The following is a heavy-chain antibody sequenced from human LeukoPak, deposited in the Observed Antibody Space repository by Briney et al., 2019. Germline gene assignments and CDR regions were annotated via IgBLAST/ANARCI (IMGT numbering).Heavy chain of an antibody. D-gene: IGHD3/OR15-3a*01. Sequence: PSETLSLTCAVYGGSFSGYYWSWIRQPPGKGPEWIGEINHSGSTNYNPSLKSRVTISVDTSKNQFSLKLSSVTAADTAVYYCARHRQLVIFGSPNWFDPWGQGTLVTVSS. CDR3: ARHRQLVIFGSPNWFDP. CDR1: GGSFSGYY. V-gene: IGHV4-34*01. CDR2: INHSGST. J-gene: IGHJ5*02.